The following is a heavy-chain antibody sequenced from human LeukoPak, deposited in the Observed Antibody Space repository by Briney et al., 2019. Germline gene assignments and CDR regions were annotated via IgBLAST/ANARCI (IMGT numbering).Heavy chain of an antibody. CDR1: AFSLCIYC. CDR2: ISSIITTI. CDR3: AKVGNSGCLDY. J-gene: IGHJ4*02. Sequence: GGSQRLACAASAFSLCIYCMNCVRHARGKGLEWVSYISSIITTIFYADSVKSRFSISRDNAKNTLYLQMNTLRDGDTAVYYCAKVGNSGCLDYWGQGTLVTVSS. V-gene: IGHV3-48*02. D-gene: IGHD6-19*01.